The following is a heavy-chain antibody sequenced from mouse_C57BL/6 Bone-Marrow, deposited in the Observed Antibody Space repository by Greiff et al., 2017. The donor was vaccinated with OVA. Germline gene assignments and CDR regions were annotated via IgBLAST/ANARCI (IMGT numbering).Heavy chain of an antibody. V-gene: IGHV2-5*01. CDR1: GFSLTSYG. CDR3: AKKAYYDYGDYYAMDY. J-gene: IGHJ4*01. D-gene: IGHD2-4*01. CDR2: IWRGGST. Sequence: VQLKESGPGLVQPSQSLSITCTVSGFSLTSYGVHWVRQSPGKGLEWLGVIWRGGSTDYNAAFMSRLSITKDNSKSQVFFKMNSLQADDTAIYYCAKKAYYDYGDYYAMDYWGQGTSVTVSS.